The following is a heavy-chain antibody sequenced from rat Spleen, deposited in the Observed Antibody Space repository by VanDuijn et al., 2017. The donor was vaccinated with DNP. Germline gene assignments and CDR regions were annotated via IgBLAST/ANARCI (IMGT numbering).Heavy chain of an antibody. CDR2: ITNTGDST. D-gene: IGHD1-12*02. CDR3: ATVHYYDGTRFAY. J-gene: IGHJ3*01. CDR1: GFIFRNYW. V-gene: IGHV5-31*01. Sequence: EVQLVESGGGPVQPGRSLKLSCVASGFIFRNYWMTWIRQAPGKGLEWVASITNTGDSTYYSDSVKGRFSISRDNAKSTLYLQVNSLRSEDTATYYCATVHYYDGTRFAYWGQGTLVTVSS.